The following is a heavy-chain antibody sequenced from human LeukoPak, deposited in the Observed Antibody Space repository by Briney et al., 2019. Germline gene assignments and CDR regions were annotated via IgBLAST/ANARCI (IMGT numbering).Heavy chain of an antibody. D-gene: IGHD6-19*01. CDR1: GFTFSSYA. Sequence: GGSLRLSCAASGFTFSSYAMHWVRQAPGKGLGWVAVISYDGSNKYYADSVKGRFTISRDNSKNTLYLQMNSLRAEDTAVYYCARDDGGNGWRFDYWGQGTLVTVSS. CDR2: ISYDGSNK. CDR3: ARDDGGNGWRFDY. J-gene: IGHJ4*02. V-gene: IGHV3-30-3*01.